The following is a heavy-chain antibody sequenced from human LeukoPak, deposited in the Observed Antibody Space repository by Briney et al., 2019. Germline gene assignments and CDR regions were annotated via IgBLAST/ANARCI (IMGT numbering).Heavy chain of an antibody. D-gene: IGHD5-18*01. CDR1: GGTCSSYA. CDR2: IIPIFGTA. Sequence: ASVKVSCKASGGTCSSYAISWVRQAPGQGLEWMGGIIPIFGTANYAQKFQGRVTITADESTSTAYMELSSLRSEDTAVYYCARGTPVDTAMVTFDYWGQGTLVTVSS. V-gene: IGHV1-69*13. CDR3: ARGTPVDTAMVTFDY. J-gene: IGHJ4*02.